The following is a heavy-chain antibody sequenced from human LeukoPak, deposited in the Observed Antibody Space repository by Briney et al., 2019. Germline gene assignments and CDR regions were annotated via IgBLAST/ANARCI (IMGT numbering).Heavy chain of an antibody. V-gene: IGHV4-39*01. D-gene: IGHD3-16*01. CDR1: GGSISSSTHY. CDR2: IYYSGSS. J-gene: IGHJ6*03. Sequence: PSETLSLTCTVSGGSISSSTHYWGWIRQAPGKRLECIGTIYYSGSSYYNPSLKSRVTMSVDTSKNQFSLRLSSVTAADTAVYYCARLPAITTYYYYYMDVWGKGTMVTVSS. CDR3: ARLPAITTYYYYYMDV.